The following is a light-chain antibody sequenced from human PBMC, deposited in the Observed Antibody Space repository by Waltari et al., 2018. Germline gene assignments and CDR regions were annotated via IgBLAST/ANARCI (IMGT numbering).Light chain of an antibody. CDR1: QSLKVAY. J-gene: IGKJ2*01. CDR2: GAL. V-gene: IGKV3-20*01. CDR3: QQYDTSPGT. Sequence: EIVLTQSPGTLSLSPGEKAILSCRASQSLKVAYVAWYQQRSGQAPRLLIYGALYRAADIPDRFSGNGSGTDFTLTITRLEPEDFAVYYCQQYDTSPGTFGQGTKLEMK.